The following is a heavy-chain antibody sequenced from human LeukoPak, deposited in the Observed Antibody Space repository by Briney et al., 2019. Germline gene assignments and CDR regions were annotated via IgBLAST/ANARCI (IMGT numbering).Heavy chain of an antibody. CDR2: IYYSGST. Sequence: PSETLSLTCTVSGGSISSSSYYWGWIRQPPGKGLEWIGSIYYSGSTYYNPSLKSRVTISVDTSKNQFSLKLSSVTAADTAVYYCASGGYRQPFDYWGQGTLVTVSS. J-gene: IGHJ4*02. D-gene: IGHD5-18*01. CDR3: ASGGYRQPFDY. CDR1: GGSISSSSYY. V-gene: IGHV4-39*07.